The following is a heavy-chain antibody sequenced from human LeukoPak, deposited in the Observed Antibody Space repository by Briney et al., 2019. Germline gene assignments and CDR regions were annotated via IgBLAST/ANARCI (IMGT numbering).Heavy chain of an antibody. Sequence: GASVKVSCKASGYTFTSCYMHWVRQAPGQGLEWMGIINPSGGSTSYAQKFQGRVTMTRDTSTSTVYMELSSLRSEDTAVYYCAREPVVVPAAPQNNWFDPWGQGTLVTVSS. V-gene: IGHV1-46*01. J-gene: IGHJ5*02. D-gene: IGHD2-2*01. CDR2: INPSGGST. CDR1: GYTFTSCY. CDR3: AREPVVVPAAPQNNWFDP.